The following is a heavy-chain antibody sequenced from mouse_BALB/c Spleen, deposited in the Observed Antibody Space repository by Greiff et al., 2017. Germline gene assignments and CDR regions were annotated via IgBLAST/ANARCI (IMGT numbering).Heavy chain of an antibody. D-gene: IGHD2-4*01. Sequence: EVQLVESGAELVKPGASVKLSCTASGFNIKDTYMHWVKQRPEQGLEWIGRIDPANGNTKYDPKFQGKATITADTSSNTAYLQLSSLTSEDTAVYYCARYYDYGFAYWGQGTLVTVSA. V-gene: IGHV14-3*02. CDR1: GFNIKDTY. CDR2: IDPANGNT. CDR3: ARYYDYGFAY. J-gene: IGHJ3*01.